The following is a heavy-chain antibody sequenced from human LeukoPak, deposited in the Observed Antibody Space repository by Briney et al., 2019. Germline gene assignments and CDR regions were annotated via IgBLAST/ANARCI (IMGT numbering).Heavy chain of an antibody. CDR3: AKGGYSQEASCLDY. Sequence: GGSLRLSCAASGFTFDDYAMHWVRQAPGKGLEWVSGISWNSGSIGYADSVKGRFTISRDNAKNSLYLQMNSLRAEDTALYYCAKGGYSQEASCLDYWGQGTLVTVSS. CDR2: ISWNSGSI. D-gene: IGHD5-18*01. CDR1: GFTFDDYA. J-gene: IGHJ4*02. V-gene: IGHV3-9*01.